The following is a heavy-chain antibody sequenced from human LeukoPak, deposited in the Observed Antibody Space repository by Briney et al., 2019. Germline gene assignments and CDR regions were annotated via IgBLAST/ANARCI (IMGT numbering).Heavy chain of an antibody. CDR1: GFTFSSYW. CDR2: IKQDGSEK. CDR3: ARVGYYYHY. J-gene: IGHJ4*02. V-gene: IGHV3-7*01. D-gene: IGHD3-22*01. Sequence: GGSLRLSCAASGFTFSSYWMSWVRLAPGKGLEWAATIKQDGSEKDFVDSVKGRFTISRDNAKNSLYLQMNSLRAEDTALYYCARVGYYYHYWGQGTLVTVSS.